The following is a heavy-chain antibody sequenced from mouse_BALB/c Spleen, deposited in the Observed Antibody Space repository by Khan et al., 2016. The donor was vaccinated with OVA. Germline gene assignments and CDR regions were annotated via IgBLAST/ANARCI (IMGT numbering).Heavy chain of an antibody. CDR3: ARRGLRWDFDY. Sequence: QVQLKESGAELAKPGASVKMSCQASGYTFLNYWILWVKQRPGQGLEWIGYINPSTGYTEYNQNFKDKATLTADKSSSTAYMQLSSLTSEDSAVYYCARRGLRWDFDYWGQGTTLTVSS. V-gene: IGHV1-7*01. D-gene: IGHD1-1*01. J-gene: IGHJ2*01. CDR1: GYTFLNYW. CDR2: INPSTGYT.